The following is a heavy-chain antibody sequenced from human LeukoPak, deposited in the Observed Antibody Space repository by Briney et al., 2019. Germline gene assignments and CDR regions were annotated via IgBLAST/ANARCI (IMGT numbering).Heavy chain of an antibody. J-gene: IGHJ4*02. D-gene: IGHD6-13*01. CDR2: ISGSGGST. CDR3: AKTPRQQLANYYFDY. Sequence: GGSLRLSCAASGFTFSTYAMNWVRQAPGKGLEWVSAISGSGGSTYYADSVKGRFTISRDNSKNTLYLQMNSLRAEDTAVYYCAKTPRQQLANYYFDYWGQGTLVTVSS. CDR1: GFTFSTYA. V-gene: IGHV3-23*01.